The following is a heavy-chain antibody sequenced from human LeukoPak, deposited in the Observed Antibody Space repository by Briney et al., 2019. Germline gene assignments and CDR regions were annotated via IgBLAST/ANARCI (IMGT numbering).Heavy chain of an antibody. CDR3: AKWKGQNIVVVPAACDY. V-gene: IGHV3-20*04. Sequence: GGSLRLSCAASGFTFDDYGMSWVRQAPGKGLEWVSGINWNGGSTGYADSVKGRFTISRDNAKNSLYLQTNSLRAEDTAVYYCAKWKGQNIVVVPAACDYWGQGTLVTVSS. J-gene: IGHJ4*02. CDR1: GFTFDDYG. CDR2: INWNGGST. D-gene: IGHD2-2*01.